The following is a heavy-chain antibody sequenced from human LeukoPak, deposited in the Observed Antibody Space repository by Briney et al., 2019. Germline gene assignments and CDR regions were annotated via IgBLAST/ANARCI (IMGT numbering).Heavy chain of an antibody. CDR2: FDPEDGET. CDR3: ATGTPRWTYPMVRGVRDAFDI. D-gene: IGHD3-10*01. V-gene: IGHV1-24*01. J-gene: IGHJ3*02. Sequence: ASVKVSCKVSGYTLTELSMHWVRQAPGKGLEWMGGFDPEDGETIYAQKFQGRVTMTEDTSTDTAYMELSSLRSEDTAVYYCATGTPRWTYPMVRGVRDAFDIWGQGTMVTVSS. CDR1: GYTLTELS.